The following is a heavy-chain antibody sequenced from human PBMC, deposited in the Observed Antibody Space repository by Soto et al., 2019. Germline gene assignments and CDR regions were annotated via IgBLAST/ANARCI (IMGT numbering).Heavy chain of an antibody. CDR1: GFTFSSYA. CDR3: ASGYCSSTSCPRWDYYYGMDV. J-gene: IGHJ6*02. CDR2: INSDGSST. V-gene: IGHV3-74*02. D-gene: IGHD2-2*01. Sequence: EVQLLESGGGLVQPGGSLRLSCAASGFTFSSYAMSWVRQAPGKGLEWVSRINSDGSSTSYADSVKGRFTISRDNAKNTLYLQMNSLRAEDTAVYYCASGYCSSTSCPRWDYYYGMDVWGQGTTVTVSS.